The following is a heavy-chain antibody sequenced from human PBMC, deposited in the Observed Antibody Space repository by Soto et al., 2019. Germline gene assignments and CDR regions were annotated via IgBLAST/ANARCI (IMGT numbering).Heavy chain of an antibody. D-gene: IGHD3-3*01. CDR2: IKQDGSEK. Sequence: EVQLVESGGGLVQPGGSLRLSCAASGFTFSSYWMSWVRQAPGKGVEWVANIKQDGSEKYYEDSVKGRFTITRDNEKNSLYLQMNSLRAEDAAVYYCARDQADFWSGRTAFDYWGQGTLVTVSS. CDR3: ARDQADFWSGRTAFDY. CDR1: GFTFSSYW. V-gene: IGHV3-7*01. J-gene: IGHJ4*02.